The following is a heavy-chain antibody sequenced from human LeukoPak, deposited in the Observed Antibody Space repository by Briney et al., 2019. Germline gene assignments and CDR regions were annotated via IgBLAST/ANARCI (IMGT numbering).Heavy chain of an antibody. J-gene: IGHJ4*02. D-gene: IGHD6-6*01. CDR2: ISSSSSTM. CDR3: ARGGAARPDY. V-gene: IGHV3-48*01. Sequence: GGSLRLSCAASGFTFSSYGMNWVRQAPGKGLEWVSYISSSSSTMSYADSVKGRFTISRENAKNSVYLQMNSLRAEDTAVYYCARGGAARPDYWGQGTLVTVSS. CDR1: GFTFSSYG.